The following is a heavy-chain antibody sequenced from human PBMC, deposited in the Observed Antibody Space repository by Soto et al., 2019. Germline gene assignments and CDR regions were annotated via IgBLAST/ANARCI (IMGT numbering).Heavy chain of an antibody. V-gene: IGHV4-30-4*01. Sequence: KTSETLSLTCTVSGGSISSGDYYWSWIRQPPGKGLEWIGYIYYSGSTYYNPSLKSRVTISVDTSKNQFSLKLSSVTAADTAVYYCAGYADCSSTSCYLVGDDAFDIWGQGTMVTVS. D-gene: IGHD2-2*01. CDR2: IYYSGST. CDR3: AGYADCSSTSCYLVGDDAFDI. J-gene: IGHJ3*02. CDR1: GGSISSGDYY.